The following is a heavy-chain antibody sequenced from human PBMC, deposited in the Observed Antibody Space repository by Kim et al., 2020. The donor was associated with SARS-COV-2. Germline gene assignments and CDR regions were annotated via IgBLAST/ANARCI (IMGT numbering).Heavy chain of an antibody. CDR2: INPNSGGT. CDR3: AILRFLEWFPLGVYDAFDI. J-gene: IGHJ3*02. D-gene: IGHD3-3*01. CDR1: GYTFTGYY. V-gene: IGHV1-2*02. Sequence: ASVKVSCKASGYTFTGYYMHWVRQAPGQGLEWMGWINPNSGGTNYAQKFQGRVTMTRDTSISTAYMELSRLRSDDTAVYYCAILRFLEWFPLGVYDAFDIWGQGTMVTVSS.